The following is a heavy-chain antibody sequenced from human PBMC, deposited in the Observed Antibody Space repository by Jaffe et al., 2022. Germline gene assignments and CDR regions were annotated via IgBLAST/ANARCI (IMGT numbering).Heavy chain of an antibody. D-gene: IGHD3-9*01. Sequence: EVQLVESGGGLVKPGGSLRLSCAASGFTFSSYSMNWVRQAPGKGLEWVSSISSSSSYIYYADSVKGRFTISRDNAKNSLYLQMNSLRAEDTAVYYCARSIGYFDWLFGRPEGYYFDYWGQGTLVTVSS. CDR1: GFTFSSYS. V-gene: IGHV3-21*01. CDR2: ISSSSSYI. J-gene: IGHJ4*02. CDR3: ARSIGYFDWLFGRPEGYYFDY.